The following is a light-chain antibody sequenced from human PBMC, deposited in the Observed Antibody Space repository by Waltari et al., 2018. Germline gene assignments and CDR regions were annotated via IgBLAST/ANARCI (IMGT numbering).Light chain of an antibody. CDR1: QGINSA. J-gene: IGKJ4*01. CDR2: DAS. Sequence: IQMTQSPSTLSASVGDRVTITCRASQGINSALAWYQQKPGQPPKLLVYDASSLESGVPSRFSGSGSGTDFTLTISSLQPEDFATYYCQQFSSYRLTFGGGSKVDFK. CDR3: QQFSSYRLT. V-gene: IGKV1-13*02.